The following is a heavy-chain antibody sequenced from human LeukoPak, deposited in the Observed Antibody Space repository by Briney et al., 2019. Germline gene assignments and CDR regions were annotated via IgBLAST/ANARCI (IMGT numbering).Heavy chain of an antibody. J-gene: IGHJ6*03. V-gene: IGHV3-48*03. Sequence: PGGSLRLSCAASGFTFSSYELNWVRQAPGKGLEWLSHISTSGTTKYYANSVKGRLTIFRDNAKNSVYLQMNSLTAENTGLYYCARDATTQVGWVYMDVWGKGTTVAISS. CDR3: ARDATTQVGWVYMDV. CDR2: ISTSGTTK. CDR1: GFTFSSYE. D-gene: IGHD1-1*01.